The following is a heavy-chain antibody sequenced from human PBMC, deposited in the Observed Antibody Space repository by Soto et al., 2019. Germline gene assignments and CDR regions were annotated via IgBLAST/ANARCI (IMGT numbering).Heavy chain of an antibody. CDR2: ISYDGSNK. D-gene: IGHD6-13*01. Sequence: GGSLRLSCAASGFTFSSYAMHWVRQAPGKGLEWVAVISYDGSNKYYADSVKGRFTISRDNSKNTLYLQMNSLRAEDTAVYYCARDDHSSPDYYYYYGMDVWGQGT. V-gene: IGHV3-30-3*01. J-gene: IGHJ6*02. CDR3: ARDDHSSPDYYYYYGMDV. CDR1: GFTFSSYA.